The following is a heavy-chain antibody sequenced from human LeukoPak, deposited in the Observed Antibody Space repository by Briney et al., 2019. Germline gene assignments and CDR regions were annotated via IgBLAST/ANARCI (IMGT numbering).Heavy chain of an antibody. CDR1: GGSITSDY. J-gene: IGHJ5*02. V-gene: IGHV4-4*07. D-gene: IGHD4/OR15-4a*01. CDR2: IFTSGSS. CDR3: SRGGANDL. Sequence: SETLSLTCTVSGGSITSDYWSWIRQPAGKGLEWIGRIFTSGSSTYNPSLRSRVTMSLATSKNEFYLELSSVTAADTAIYFCSRGGANDLWGQGTLVTVSS.